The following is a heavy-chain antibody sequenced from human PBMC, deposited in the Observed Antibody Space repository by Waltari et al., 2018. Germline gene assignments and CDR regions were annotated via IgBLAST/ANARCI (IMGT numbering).Heavy chain of an antibody. D-gene: IGHD4-17*01. V-gene: IGHV1-69-2*01. Sequence: EVQLVQSGAEVKKPGATVKISCKVSGYTFTDYYMHWVQQAPGKGLEWMGLVDPEDGETIYAEKFQGRVTITADTSTDTAYMELSSLRSEDTAVYYCATSADYGDYEGVSGAFDIWGQGTMVTVSS. CDR2: VDPEDGET. CDR1: GYTFTDYY. J-gene: IGHJ3*02. CDR3: ATSADYGDYEGVSGAFDI.